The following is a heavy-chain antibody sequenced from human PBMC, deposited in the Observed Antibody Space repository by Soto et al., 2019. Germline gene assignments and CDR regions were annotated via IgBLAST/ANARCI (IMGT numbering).Heavy chain of an antibody. D-gene: IGHD3-10*01. Sequence: GASVKVSCKTSGYSFPGYGISWLRQAPGQGLEWMGWISGFNGNTNYAQKFHDRVTMTTDTPTSTAYMELRSLRSDDTAVYYCARDMALIWGVISRTLFDYWGQGT. CDR1: GYSFPGYG. CDR2: ISGFNGNT. J-gene: IGHJ4*02. CDR3: ARDMALIWGVISRTLFDY. V-gene: IGHV1-18*01.